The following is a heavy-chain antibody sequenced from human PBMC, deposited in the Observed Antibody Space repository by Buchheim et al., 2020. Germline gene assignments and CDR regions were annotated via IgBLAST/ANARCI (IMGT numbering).Heavy chain of an antibody. J-gene: IGHJ4*02. CDR3: ARSPPTYSSSWYFNQYYFDY. Sequence: EVQLVQSGAEVKKPGESLKISCKGSGYSFTSYWNGWGRQMPGKGLEWMGIIYPGDSDTRYSPSFQGQVTISADKSISTAYLQWSSLNASDTAMYYCARSPPTYSSSWYFNQYYFDYWGQGTL. CDR1: GYSFTSYW. V-gene: IGHV5-51*03. D-gene: IGHD6-13*01. CDR2: IYPGDSDT.